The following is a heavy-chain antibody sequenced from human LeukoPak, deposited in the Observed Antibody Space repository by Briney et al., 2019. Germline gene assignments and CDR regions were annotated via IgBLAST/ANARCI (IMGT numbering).Heavy chain of an antibody. V-gene: IGHV3-23*01. CDR3: TKAVGGGRDAYDI. CDR2: ISGNGGST. CDR1: GFTFSSYA. J-gene: IGHJ3*02. Sequence: PGGSLRLSCVASGFTFSSYAMSWARQAPGKGLEWVSGISGNGGSTYYADSVKGRFTISRDTSKNTLYVQMESLRAEDTAVYYCTKAVGGGRDAYDIWGQGTMVTVSS. D-gene: IGHD3-16*01.